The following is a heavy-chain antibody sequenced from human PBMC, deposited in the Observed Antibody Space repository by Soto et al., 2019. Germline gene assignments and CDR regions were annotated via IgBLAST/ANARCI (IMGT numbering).Heavy chain of an antibody. V-gene: IGHV3-30*04. CDR2: IFYDESNK. D-gene: IGHD2-21*02. Sequence: QVQLAESGGGVVQPGRSLRLSCAASGFSFSTYSLHWVRQAPGKGLEWVAVIFYDESNKYYGDSVKGRITISRDNSKNTQYLQMNSLRAEDTAVYYCARDLGAYCSGDSPTLHHWGQGTLVTVSS. J-gene: IGHJ1*01. CDR1: GFSFSTYS. CDR3: ARDLGAYCSGDSPTLHH.